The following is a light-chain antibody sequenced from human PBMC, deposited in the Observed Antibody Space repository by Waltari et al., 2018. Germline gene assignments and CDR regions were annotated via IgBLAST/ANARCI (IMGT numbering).Light chain of an antibody. CDR2: GAS. CDR1: QTVRTTY. CDR3: QQYDISPLT. J-gene: IGKJ4*01. Sequence: DIVLTQSPGTLSLSPAERATLSCRASQTVRTTYLAWYQQKPGQAPTLLNYGASSRATGIPDRFSGSGSGTDFSLTISSLEPEDFAVYDCQQYDISPLTFGGGTKVEIK. V-gene: IGKV3-20*01.